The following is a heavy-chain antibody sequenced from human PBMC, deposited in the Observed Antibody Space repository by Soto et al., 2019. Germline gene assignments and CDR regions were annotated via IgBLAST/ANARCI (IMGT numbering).Heavy chain of an antibody. CDR2: IIPIDATV. CDR3: ARDLLGFGYTYADV. V-gene: IGHV1-69*12. D-gene: IGHD3-10*01. CDR1: GGTFSNYA. J-gene: IGHJ6*01. Sequence: QVQLVQSGAEVKKPGSSVKVSCKASGGTFSNYALISWVRQAPGQGLEWMGGIIPIDATVNYAQKFQGRITITADESTPTAYMDLGSLRSEDTAVYYCARDLLGFGYTYADVWGQGTTVTVSS.